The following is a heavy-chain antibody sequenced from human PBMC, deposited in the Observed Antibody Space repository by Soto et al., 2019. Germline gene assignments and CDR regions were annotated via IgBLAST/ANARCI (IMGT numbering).Heavy chain of an antibody. CDR2: IYYSGST. D-gene: IGHD3-22*01. CDR3: ARDADYYDSSGGLTSIGFGL. Sequence: QVQLQESGPGLVKPSQTLSLTCTVSGGSISSGGYYWSWIRQHPGKGLEWIGYIYYSGSTYYNPSLKSGATISVDTSNNKFSLKLSSVTAADTAVYYCARDADYYDSSGGLTSIGFGLWGRGTLVTVSS. J-gene: IGHJ2*01. V-gene: IGHV4-31*03. CDR1: GGSISSGGYY.